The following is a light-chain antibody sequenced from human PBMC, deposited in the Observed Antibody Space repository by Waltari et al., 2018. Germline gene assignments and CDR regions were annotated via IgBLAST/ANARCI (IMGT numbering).Light chain of an antibody. V-gene: IGLV2-14*03. CDR2: DVS. CDR1: TSDIGSYNY. Sequence: QSALTQPASVSGSPGQSIAISCPGTTSDIGSYNYLSWFQQPPGKVPKLIIYDVSNRPSGVSDRFSGSKSGNTATLTISGLQAEDEADYYCNSFTTTDTHVFGTGTKVTVL. J-gene: IGLJ1*01. CDR3: NSFTTTDTHV.